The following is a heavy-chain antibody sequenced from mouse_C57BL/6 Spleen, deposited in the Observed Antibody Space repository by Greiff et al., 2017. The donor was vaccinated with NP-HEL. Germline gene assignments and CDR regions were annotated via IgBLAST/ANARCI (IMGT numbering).Heavy chain of an antibody. CDR1: GYTFTSYW. CDR2: IDPSDSYT. J-gene: IGHJ2*01. CDR3: ARKHLDY. Sequence: QVQLQQPGAELVMPGASVKLSCKASGYTFTSYWMHWVKQRPGQGLEWIGEIDPSDSYTNYNQQFKGKSTLTVDKSSSTAYMQLSSLTSEDSAVYYCARKHLDYWGQGTTLTVSS. V-gene: IGHV1-69*01.